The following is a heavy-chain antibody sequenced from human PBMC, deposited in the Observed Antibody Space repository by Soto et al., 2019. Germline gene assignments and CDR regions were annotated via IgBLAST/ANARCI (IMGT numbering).Heavy chain of an antibody. J-gene: IGHJ4*02. CDR1: GFTFSGSA. CDR3: ARLTGDSGYDLDN. CDR2: IRSKANSYAT. V-gene: IGHV3-73*01. Sequence: EVQLVESGGGLVQPGGSLKLSCAASGFTFSGSAIHWVRQAPGKGLEWVGRIRSKANSYATAYAASVKGRFTVSRDDSQNTVYLQMNSLKTADTAVYYCARLTGDSGYDLDNWGQGTLVTVSS. D-gene: IGHD5-12*01.